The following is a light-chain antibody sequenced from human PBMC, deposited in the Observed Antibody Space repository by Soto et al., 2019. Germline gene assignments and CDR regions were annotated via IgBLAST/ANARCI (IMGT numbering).Light chain of an antibody. V-gene: IGLV2-14*03. CDR3: SSFTSSDTLVV. Sequence: HSALTQPASVSGSPGQSITISCTGTSSDVGGYNFVSWYQHHPAKAPKLMIYDVSNRPSGVSNRFSGSKSGNTASLTISGLQAEDGAHYYCSSFTSSDTLVVFGGGTKLTVL. CDR2: DVS. CDR1: SSDVGGYNF. J-gene: IGLJ2*01.